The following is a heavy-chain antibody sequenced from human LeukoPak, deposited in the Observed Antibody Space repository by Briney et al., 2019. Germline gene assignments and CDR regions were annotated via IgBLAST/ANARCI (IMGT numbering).Heavy chain of an antibody. CDR2: INHSGST. J-gene: IGHJ4*02. V-gene: IGHV4-34*01. D-gene: IGHD6-6*01. CDR1: GGSFSGYY. Sequence: SETLSLTCAVYGGSFSGYYWSWIRQPPGKGLEWIGEINHSGSTNYNPSPKSRVTISVDTSKNQFSLKLSSVTAADTAVYYCARVIPMAVAARSKKTFDYWGQGTLVTVSS. CDR3: ARVIPMAVAARSKKTFDY.